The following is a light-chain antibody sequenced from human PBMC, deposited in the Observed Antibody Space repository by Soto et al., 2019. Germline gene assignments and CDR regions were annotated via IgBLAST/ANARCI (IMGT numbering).Light chain of an antibody. CDR3: SSYTSTTTLVV. Sequence: QSALTQPASVSGSPGQSITISCTGTSSDVGGYNYVSWYQQHPGKAPNLMIYDVSNRPSGVSNRFSGPKSGKTASLTISGLQAEDEADYYCSSYTSTTTLVVFGGGTKLTVL. CDR1: SSDVGGYNY. V-gene: IGLV2-14*03. CDR2: DVS. J-gene: IGLJ2*01.